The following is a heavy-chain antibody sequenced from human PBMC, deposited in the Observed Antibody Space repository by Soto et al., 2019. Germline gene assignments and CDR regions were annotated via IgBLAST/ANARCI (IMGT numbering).Heavy chain of an antibody. V-gene: IGHV3-72*01. CDR1: GFTFSAHY. Sequence: ESGGGLVQPGGSLRLSCAASGFTFSAHYMDWVLQAPGKALEWVGRIKNKANSYTTEYAAYVEGRFTISREDSQNTLYMQMNSLKTEDTAVYYCARVSLVGPSGGRYFDYWGQGSQVAVSS. D-gene: IGHD1-26*01. J-gene: IGHJ4*02. CDR3: ARVSLVGPSGGRYFDY. CDR2: IKNKANSYTT.